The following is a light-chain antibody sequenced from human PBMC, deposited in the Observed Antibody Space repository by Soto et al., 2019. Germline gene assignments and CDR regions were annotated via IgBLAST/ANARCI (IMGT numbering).Light chain of an antibody. CDR3: QQYGSSPTT. CDR1: QSVSSSY. CDR2: GAS. Sequence: EIVLTQSPGTLSLSPGERATLSCRASQSVSSSYLAWYQQKPGQAPRLLIYGASSRATGIPDRFSGSGSGTDFTLTSSRLEPEDFAVYYCQQYGSSPTTFGVGTKVEIK. V-gene: IGKV3-20*01. J-gene: IGKJ4*01.